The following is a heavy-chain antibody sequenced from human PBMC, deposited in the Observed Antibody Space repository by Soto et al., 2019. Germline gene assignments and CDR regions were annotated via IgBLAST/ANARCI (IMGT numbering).Heavy chain of an antibody. CDR2: IKSFNGDT. D-gene: IGHD3-9*01. J-gene: IGHJ5*02. Sequence: QVQLVQSGAEVKEPGASVKVSCKASGYTFTGYYMHWARQAPGQGLEWMGWIKSFNGDTNYAQKFQGRVTLTRDTSISTAYMELSRLKSDDPAVYYCARVVSPYYDVLTGNWFDPWGQGTLVTVSS. V-gene: IGHV1-2*02. CDR3: ARVVSPYYDVLTGNWFDP. CDR1: GYTFTGYY.